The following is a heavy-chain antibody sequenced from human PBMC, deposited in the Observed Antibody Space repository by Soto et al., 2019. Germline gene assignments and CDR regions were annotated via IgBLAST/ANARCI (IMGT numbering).Heavy chain of an antibody. D-gene: IGHD5-12*01. CDR1: GFTFSSYG. J-gene: IGHJ4*02. CDR3: ARGDGYNRYFDC. CDR2: IWYDGSNK. V-gene: IGHV3-33*01. Sequence: QVQLVESGGGVVQPGRSLRLFCAASGFTFSSYGMHWVRQAPGKGLEWVAVIWYDGSNKYYADSVKGRFTISRDNSKNTLYLQINSLRAEDTAVYYCARGDGYNRYFDCWGQGTLVTVSS.